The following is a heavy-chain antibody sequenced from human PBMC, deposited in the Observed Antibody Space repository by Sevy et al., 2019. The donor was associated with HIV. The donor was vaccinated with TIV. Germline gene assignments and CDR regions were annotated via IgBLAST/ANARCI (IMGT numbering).Heavy chain of an antibody. CDR2: IKEDGNER. Sequence: GGSLRLSCAASGFTFSDSWMTWVRQAPGKGLEWVGNIKEDGNERYYVSSVKGRFTLSRDNAKTSVYLELTSLRVEDSAIYYCASGRRNWGLGGLDVWGQGTTVTVSS. D-gene: IGHD3-16*01. CDR1: GFTFSDSW. V-gene: IGHV3-7*01. J-gene: IGHJ6*02. CDR3: ASGRRNWGLGGLDV.